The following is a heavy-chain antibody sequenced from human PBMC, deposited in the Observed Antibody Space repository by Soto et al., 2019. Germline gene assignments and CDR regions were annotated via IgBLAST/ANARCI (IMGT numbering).Heavy chain of an antibody. CDR1: GYSFTSYW. D-gene: IGHD2-2*01. CDR3: ARQRIEDCSSTSCYAGFNWFDP. J-gene: IGHJ5*02. V-gene: IGHV5-51*01. CDR2: IYPGDSDT. Sequence: PGESLKISCKGSGYSFTSYWIGWVRQMPGKGLEWMGIIYPGDSDTRYSPSFQGQVTISADKSISTAYLQWSSLKASDTAMYYCARQRIEDCSSTSCYAGFNWFDPWGQGTLVTVSS.